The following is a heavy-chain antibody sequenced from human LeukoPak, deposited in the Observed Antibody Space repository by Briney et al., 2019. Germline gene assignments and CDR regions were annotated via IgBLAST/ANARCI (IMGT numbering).Heavy chain of an antibody. D-gene: IGHD3-10*01. V-gene: IGHV4-59*01. CDR3: ARNIWFGESADAFDI. CDR2: IHYSGST. Sequence: SETLSLTCTVSGGSISSYYWSWIRQPPGKGLEWIGYIHYSGSTNYNSSLKSRVTISVDTSKNQFSLKLTSVTAADTAVYYCARNIWFGESADAFDIWGQGTMVTVSS. J-gene: IGHJ3*02. CDR1: GGSISSYY.